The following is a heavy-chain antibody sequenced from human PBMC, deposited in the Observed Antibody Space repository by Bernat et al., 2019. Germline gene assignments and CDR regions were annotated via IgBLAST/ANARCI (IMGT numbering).Heavy chain of an antibody. J-gene: IGHJ3*02. CDR1: GFTFSDYE. V-gene: IGHV3-48*03. CDR2: ISRTGSTI. D-gene: IGHD3-3*01. Sequence: EVQLVESGGGLVQPGGSLRLSCAASGFTFSDYEMNWVRQAPGKGLEWVSHISRTGSTIYYADSVQGRFSMSRDNARNSLYLQMNSMRDEDTAVYYCARVKGMTIFRAFDIWGQGTRVTVSS. CDR3: ARVKGMTIFRAFDI.